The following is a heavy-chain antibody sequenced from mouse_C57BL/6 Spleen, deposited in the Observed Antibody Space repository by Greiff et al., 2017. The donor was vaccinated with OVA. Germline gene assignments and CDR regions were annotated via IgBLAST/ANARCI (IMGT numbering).Heavy chain of an antibody. D-gene: IGHD2-3*01. J-gene: IGHJ3*01. CDR2: IDPENGDT. Sequence: VQLQQSGAELVRPGASVKLSCTASGFNIKDDYMHWVKQRPEQGLEWIGWIDPENGDTEYASKFQGKATITADTSSSTAYMQLSSLTSEDSAVYFCLDGYYVAYWGQGTLVTVSA. CDR1: GFNIKDDY. V-gene: IGHV14-4*01. CDR3: LDGYYVAY.